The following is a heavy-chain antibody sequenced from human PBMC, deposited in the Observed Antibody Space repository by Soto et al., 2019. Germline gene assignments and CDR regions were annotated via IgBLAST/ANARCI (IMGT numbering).Heavy chain of an antibody. D-gene: IGHD3-22*01. CDR1: GFTFSSYG. CDR2: IWYDGSNK. V-gene: IGHV3-33*01. CDR3: ARSWRYYDSRSYFDY. Sequence: QVQLVESGGGVVQPGRSLRLSCAASGFTFSSYGMHWVRQAPGKGLEWVAVIWYDGSNKYYADSVKGRFTISRDNSKNTLYLQMNSLRAEDTAVYYCARSWRYYDSRSYFDYWGPGTLVTVSS. J-gene: IGHJ4*02.